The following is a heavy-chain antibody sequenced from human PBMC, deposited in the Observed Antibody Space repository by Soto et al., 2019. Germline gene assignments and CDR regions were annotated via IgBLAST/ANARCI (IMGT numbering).Heavy chain of an antibody. CDR1: GFTFTSSV. Sequence: QMQLVQTGPEVKPPGTSVKVSCRASGFTFTSSVIQWVRQARGQRLEWLGWIVVGTGATHYAQTFRNRVTITRDMSTSTAYMELSSLRSEDTAVYFCAAETTVALYSVGFDPWGQGTLVTVSS. D-gene: IGHD4-17*01. V-gene: IGHV1-58*02. CDR2: IVVGTGAT. J-gene: IGHJ5*02. CDR3: AAETTVALYSVGFDP.